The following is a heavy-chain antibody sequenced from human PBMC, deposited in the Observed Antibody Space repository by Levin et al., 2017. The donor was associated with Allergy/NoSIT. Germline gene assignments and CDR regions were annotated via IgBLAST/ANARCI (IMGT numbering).Heavy chain of an antibody. V-gene: IGHV3-23*01. D-gene: IGHD6-13*01. CDR3: ARDGGTSSSNWWFYFDS. J-gene: IGHJ4*02. CDR2: ISGSGGGT. Sequence: PGGSLRLSCAASGFTFSIYAMSWVRQAPGKGLEWVSTISGSGGGTYYTDSVKGRFAISRDNSKNTVYLQMNSLRADDTALYYCARDGGTSSSNWWFYFDSWGPGTLVTVSP. CDR1: GFTFSIYA.